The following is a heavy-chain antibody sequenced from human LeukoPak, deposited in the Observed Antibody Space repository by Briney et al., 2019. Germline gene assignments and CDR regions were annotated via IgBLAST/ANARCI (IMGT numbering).Heavy chain of an antibody. Sequence: SETLSLTCAVYGGSFSGYYWSWIRQPPGKGLEWIGEINHSGSTNYNPSLKGRVTISVDTSKSQFSLKLSSVTAADTAVYYCARVGDGCSGGSCYSIPYWGQGTLVTVSS. V-gene: IGHV4-34*01. J-gene: IGHJ4*02. CDR3: ARVGDGCSGGSCYSIPY. D-gene: IGHD2-15*01. CDR2: INHSGST. CDR1: GGSFSGYY.